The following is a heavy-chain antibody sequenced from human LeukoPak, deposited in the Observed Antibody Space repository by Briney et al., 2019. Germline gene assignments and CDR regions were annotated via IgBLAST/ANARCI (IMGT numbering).Heavy chain of an antibody. J-gene: IGHJ5*02. CDR2: IYPDDSDT. D-gene: IGHD3-3*01. CDR1: GYSFTSYW. V-gene: IGHV5-51*01. CDR3: ARHLSYYGAEALDP. Sequence: GESLKISCKGSGYSFTSYWIGWVRQMPGKGLEWVGIIYPDDSDTRYSPSFQGQVTLSADKSLSTAYLQWSSLKASDTAMYYCARHLSYYGAEALDPWGQGTLVTVSS.